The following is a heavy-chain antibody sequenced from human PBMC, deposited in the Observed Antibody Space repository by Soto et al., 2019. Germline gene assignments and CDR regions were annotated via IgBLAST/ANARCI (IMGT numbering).Heavy chain of an antibody. CDR1: GFTFSSYA. V-gene: IGHV3-64D*08. J-gene: IGHJ4*02. D-gene: IGHD4-17*01. CDR3: VKPLDYGDYPSDY. Sequence: GGSLRLSCAASGFTFSSYAMSWVRQAPGKGLEYVSAISSNGGSTYYADSVKGRFTISRDNSKNTLYLQMSSLRAEDTAVYYCVKPLDYGDYPSDYWGQGTLVTVSS. CDR2: ISSNGGST.